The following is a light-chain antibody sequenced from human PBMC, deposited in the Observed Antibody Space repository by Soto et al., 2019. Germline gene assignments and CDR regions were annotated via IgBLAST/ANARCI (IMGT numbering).Light chain of an antibody. CDR3: QQYNSYRSIT. Sequence: DIQMTQSPSTLSASVGDGVTITCRASQSISSWLAWYQQKPGKAPKLLIYKASSLESGVPSRFSGSGSGTEFTLTISSLQPDDFATYYCQQYNSYRSITFGQGTRLEIK. CDR1: QSISSW. V-gene: IGKV1-5*03. J-gene: IGKJ5*01. CDR2: KAS.